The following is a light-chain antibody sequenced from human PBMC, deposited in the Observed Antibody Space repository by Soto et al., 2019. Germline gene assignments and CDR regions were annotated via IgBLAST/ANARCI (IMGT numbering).Light chain of an antibody. Sequence: DIPMTQSPSTLSASVGDRVTITCRASQTINSWLAWYQQKPGKAPRLLIYKASSLESGVPSRFSGSGSGTEFTLTISSLQPDDFATYYCQQYDSVPYTFGQGTK. V-gene: IGKV1-5*03. CDR1: QTINSW. CDR3: QQYDSVPYT. J-gene: IGKJ2*01. CDR2: KAS.